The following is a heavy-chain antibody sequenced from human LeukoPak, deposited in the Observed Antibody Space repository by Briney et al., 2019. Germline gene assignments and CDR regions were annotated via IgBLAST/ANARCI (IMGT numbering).Heavy chain of an antibody. J-gene: IGHJ4*02. V-gene: IGHV1-2*02. CDR2: INPNSGRT. CDR1: GYTFTVYY. CDR3: ARDGDY. Sequence: GPSVKLSFTASGYTFTVYYIHWVRQAPGQGLEWMGWINPNSGRTNYSQKFQGRVTITRDTSISTAYMELSRLRSDDTALYCCARDGDYYGQGNLVTVSS.